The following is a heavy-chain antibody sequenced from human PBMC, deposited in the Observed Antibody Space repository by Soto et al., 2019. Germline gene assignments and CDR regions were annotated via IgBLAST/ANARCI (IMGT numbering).Heavy chain of an antibody. V-gene: IGHV4-34*01. J-gene: IGHJ5*02. CDR2: INHSGIT. Sequence: PSETLSLTCAVYGGSFSGYYCSWIRQPPGKGLEWIGEINHSGITNYNPSLKSRVTISVDTSKNQFSLKLSSVTAADTAVYYCARYSGYSSGRRKWFDPWGQGTLVTVSS. CDR3: ARYSGYSSGRRKWFDP. D-gene: IGHD6-19*01. CDR1: GGSFSGYY.